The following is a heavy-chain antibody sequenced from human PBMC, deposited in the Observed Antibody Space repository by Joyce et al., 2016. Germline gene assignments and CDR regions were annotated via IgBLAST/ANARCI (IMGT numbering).Heavy chain of an antibody. V-gene: IGHV3-53*01. CDR1: GFNVSSNY. Sequence: EVQLVESGGGLIQPGGSLRLSCAASGFNVSSNYMSWVSVIYREGSTYYAGSVKGRFTISRDNSKNTVYLQMNTLGGEDTAVYYCARVQYCSGGICYDNDAFDTWGQGTMVTVSS. J-gene: IGHJ3*02. CDR3: ARVQYCSGGICYDNDAFDT. CDR2: IYREGST. D-gene: IGHD2-15*01.